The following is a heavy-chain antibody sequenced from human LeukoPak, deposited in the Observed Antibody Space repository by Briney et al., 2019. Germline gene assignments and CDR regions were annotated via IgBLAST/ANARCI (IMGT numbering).Heavy chain of an antibody. CDR3: ARTYFYNWFDP. CDR2: NYYSGST. V-gene: IGHV4-30-4*08. J-gene: IGHJ5*02. D-gene: IGHD2/OR15-2a*01. CDR1: GGSISSGDYY. Sequence: PSETLSLTCTVSGGSISSGDYYWSWIRQPPGKGLEWIGYNYYSGSTYYNPSLKSRVTISVDTSKNQFSLKLSSVTAADTAVYYCARTYFYNWFDPWGQGTLVTVSS.